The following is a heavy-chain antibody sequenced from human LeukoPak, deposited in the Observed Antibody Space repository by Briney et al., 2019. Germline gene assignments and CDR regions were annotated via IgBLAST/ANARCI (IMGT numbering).Heavy chain of an antibody. J-gene: IGHJ6*03. CDR1: GGSISSYY. CDR3: ARVGVRGVIAYYYYMDV. Sequence: PSETLSLTCTVSGGSISSYYWSWIRQPPGKGLEWIGYIYYSGSTNYNPSLKSRVTISVDTSKNQFSLKLSSVTAADTAVYYCARVGVRGVIAYYYYMDVWGKGTTVTISS. V-gene: IGHV4-59*01. CDR2: IYYSGST. D-gene: IGHD3-10*01.